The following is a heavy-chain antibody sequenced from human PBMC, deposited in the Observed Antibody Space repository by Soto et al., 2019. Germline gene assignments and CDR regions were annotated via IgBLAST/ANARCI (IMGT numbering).Heavy chain of an antibody. CDR2: IYWDDDK. V-gene: IGHV2-5*02. J-gene: IGHJ4*02. D-gene: IGHD3-3*01. Sequence: QITLNESGPTVVRPTETLTLTCRFSGFSLTTSGVGVGWIRQSPGKAPEWLALIYWDDDKRYSASLKSRLTITKAPSKNQVVLTVSGLDPTDTATYYCAHRVLRTVFGLVTTTAIYFDFWGQGTPVAVSS. CDR3: AHRVLRTVFGLVTTTAIYFDF. CDR1: GFSLTTSGVG.